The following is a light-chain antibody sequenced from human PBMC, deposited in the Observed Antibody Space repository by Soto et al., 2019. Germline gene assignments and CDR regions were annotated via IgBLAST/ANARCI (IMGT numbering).Light chain of an antibody. CDR2: GAS. CDR3: KQDNNLTRT. V-gene: IGKV3-15*01. J-gene: IGKJ1*01. Sequence: EIVMTQSPATLSVSPGERATLSCSASQSVTSNLAWYQQKPVQAPRLLIFGASARATGIPARFSGSGSGTEFTLTITRLQSEDFALYYCKQDNNLTRTCGQGTKVEVK. CDR1: QSVTSN.